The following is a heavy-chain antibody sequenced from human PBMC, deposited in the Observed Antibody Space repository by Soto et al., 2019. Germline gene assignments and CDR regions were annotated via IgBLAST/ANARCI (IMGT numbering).Heavy chain of an antibody. J-gene: IGHJ5*02. Sequence: QVQLQESGPGLVKPSQTLSLTCTVSGGSISSGGYYWSWIRQHPGKGLEWIGFIYYSGSTYYNPSLKSRVTIAVDTSKNQFSLKLSSVTAADTAVYYCAREAAGILNWFDPWGQGTLVTVSS. D-gene: IGHD6-25*01. CDR1: GGSISSGGYY. CDR2: IYYSGST. V-gene: IGHV4-31*03. CDR3: AREAAGILNWFDP.